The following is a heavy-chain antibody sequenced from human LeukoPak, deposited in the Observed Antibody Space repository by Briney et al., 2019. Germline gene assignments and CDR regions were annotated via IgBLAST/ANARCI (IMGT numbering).Heavy chain of an antibody. Sequence: SGGSLRLSCAASGFTFSSYAMSWVRQAPGKGLEWVSAISGSGGSTYYADSVKGRFTISRDNSKNTLYLQMNSLRAEDTAVYYGAKGSNGRIAVAAGAFDYWGQGTLATVSS. V-gene: IGHV3-23*01. J-gene: IGHJ4*02. CDR1: GFTFSSYA. CDR2: ISGSGGST. CDR3: AKGSNGRIAVAAGAFDY. D-gene: IGHD6-19*01.